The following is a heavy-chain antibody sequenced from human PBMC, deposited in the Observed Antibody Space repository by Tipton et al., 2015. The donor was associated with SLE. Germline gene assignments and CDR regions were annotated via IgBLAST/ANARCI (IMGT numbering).Heavy chain of an antibody. CDR2: KYYSGGT. D-gene: IGHD2/OR15-2a*01. J-gene: IGHJ3*02. V-gene: IGHV4-59*01. CDR3: ARELMGVRLLSRRVACDI. CDR1: NGSIGSDY. Sequence: LRLSCSVSNGSIGSDYWTWIRQPPGKGLEWIGYKYYSGGTSSNPSLRRRVTISIDMSKNQFSLTLSSVTAADTAVYYCARELMGVRLLSRRVACDIWGEWAMVTVSS.